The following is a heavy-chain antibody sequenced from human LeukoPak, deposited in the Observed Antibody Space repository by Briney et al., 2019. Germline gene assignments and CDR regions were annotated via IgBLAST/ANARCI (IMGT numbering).Heavy chain of an antibody. D-gene: IGHD5-12*01. V-gene: IGHV2-5*01. CDR3: AHLKWLRRTPNFDY. CDR1: GFSLSTSGVG. J-gene: IGHJ4*02. CDR2: IYWNDDK. Sequence: SGPTLVKPTQTLTLTCTFSGFSLSTSGVGVGWIRQPPGKALEWLALIYWNDDKRYSPSLKSRLTITKDTSKNQVVLTMTNMDPVDTATYYCAHLKWLRRTPNFDYWGQGTLVTVSS.